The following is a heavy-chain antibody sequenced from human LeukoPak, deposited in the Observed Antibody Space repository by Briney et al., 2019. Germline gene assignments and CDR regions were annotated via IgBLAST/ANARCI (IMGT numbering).Heavy chain of an antibody. CDR1: GGTFSSYA. J-gene: IGHJ6*02. CDR3: AIEVSITIFGVAYYYYGMDV. V-gene: IGHV1-69*13. Sequence: SVKVSCKSSGGTFSSYAISWVRQAPGQGLEWMGGIIPIFGTANYAQKFRGRVTITADESTSTGYMELSSVRSEDTAVYYCAIEVSITIFGVAYYYYGMDVWGQGTTVTVSS. D-gene: IGHD3-3*01. CDR2: IIPIFGTA.